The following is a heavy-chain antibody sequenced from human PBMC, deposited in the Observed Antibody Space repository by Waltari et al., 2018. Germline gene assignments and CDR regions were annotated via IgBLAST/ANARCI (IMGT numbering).Heavy chain of an antibody. Sequence: QVQLPPSGPGLVKPSQTLSLTCAISGASVSSNSAAWNWIRQSPSRGLEWLGRTYYRSKWYNDYAVSVKSRITINPDTSKNQFSLQLNSVTPEDTAVYYCARVRSSLPIAARPLRYYYGMDVWGQGTT. CDR2: TYYRSKWYN. J-gene: IGHJ6*02. CDR1: GASVSSNSAA. V-gene: IGHV6-1*01. D-gene: IGHD6-6*01. CDR3: ARVRSSLPIAARPLRYYYGMDV.